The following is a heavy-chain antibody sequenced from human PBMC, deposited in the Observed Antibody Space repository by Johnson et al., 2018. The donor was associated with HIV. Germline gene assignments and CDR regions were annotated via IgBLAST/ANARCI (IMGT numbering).Heavy chain of an antibody. CDR3: AKDTGNWNSDAFDI. Sequence: EVQLLESGGGVIRPGGSLRLSCAASGFTFGDYAMHWVRQGPGKGLEWVSGISWNSGSIGYADSVKGRFTISRDNAKNSLYLQMNSLRADDTAFYYCAKDTGNWNSDAFDIWGQGTMVTVSS. V-gene: IGHV3-9*01. CDR2: ISWNSGSI. CDR1: GFTFGDYA. D-gene: IGHD1-7*01. J-gene: IGHJ3*02.